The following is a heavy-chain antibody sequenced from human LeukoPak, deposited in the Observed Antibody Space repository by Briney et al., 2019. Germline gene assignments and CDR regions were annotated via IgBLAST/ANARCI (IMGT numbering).Heavy chain of an antibody. J-gene: IGHJ6*02. CDR3: ARLDEYSSSSRYYGMDV. Sequence: VASVKVSRKASGGTFSSYGISWVRQAPGQGLEWMGGIIPIFGTANYAQKFQGRVTITADESTSTAYMELSSLRSEDTAVYYCARLDEYSSSSRYYGMDVWGQGTTVTVSS. D-gene: IGHD6-6*01. V-gene: IGHV1-69*13. CDR2: IIPIFGTA. CDR1: GGTFSSYG.